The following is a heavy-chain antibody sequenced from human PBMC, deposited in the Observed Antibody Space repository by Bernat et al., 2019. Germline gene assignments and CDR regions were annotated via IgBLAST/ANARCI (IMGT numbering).Heavy chain of an antibody. CDR2: INPSGGST. J-gene: IGHJ3*02. CDR3: ASGIKGAVADTKGAFDI. V-gene: IGHV1-46*01. Sequence: QVQLVQSGAEVKKPGASVKVSCKASGYTFTSYYMHWVRQAPGQGLEWMGIINPSGGSTSYAQKFQGRVTMTRDTSTSTVYMELSSLRSEDTAVYYCASGIKGAVADTKGAFDIWGQGTMVTVSS. D-gene: IGHD6-19*01. CDR1: GYTFTSYY.